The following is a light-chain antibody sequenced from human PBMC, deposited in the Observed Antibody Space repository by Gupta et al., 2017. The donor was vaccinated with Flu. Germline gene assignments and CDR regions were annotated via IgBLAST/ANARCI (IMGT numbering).Light chain of an antibody. CDR2: NDN. V-gene: IGLV1-44*01. CDR3: SAWDDSLNGLGV. J-gene: IGLJ3*02. Sequence: VPISCSGSSSNSGSNVVSWYQHLPGRAPKLLIYNDNQRPSGVPARFSCSKSGTSASLAISGLQSEDEADYYCSAWDDSLNGLGVFGGGTQLTVL. CDR1: SSNSGSNV.